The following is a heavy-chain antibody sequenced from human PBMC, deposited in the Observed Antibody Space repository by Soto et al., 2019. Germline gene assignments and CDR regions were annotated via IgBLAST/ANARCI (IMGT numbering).Heavy chain of an antibody. CDR2: IIPIFGTA. J-gene: IGHJ4*02. CDR3: ARDRVEMATLRYYFDY. V-gene: IGHV1-69*06. CDR1: GYTFTSYA. Sequence: SVKVSCKASGYTFTSYAISWVRQAPGQGLEWMGGIIPIFGTANYAQKFQGRVTITADKSTSTAYMELSSLRSEDTAVYYCARDRVEMATLRYYFDYWGQGTLVTVSS. D-gene: IGHD5-12*01.